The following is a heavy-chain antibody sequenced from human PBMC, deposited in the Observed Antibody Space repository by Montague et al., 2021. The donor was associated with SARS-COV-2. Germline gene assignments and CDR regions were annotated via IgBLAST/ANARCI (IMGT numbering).Heavy chain of an antibody. J-gene: IGHJ4*02. CDR2: IHYSWSN. V-gene: IGHV4-59*01. Sequence: SETLSLTCSVSGGSIGSYYWSWLRQPPGKGLEWIGHIHYSWSNTYSPSFKRRGTISIDTHKNQFPLKLSSVTAADTAVYYCARGLDPSGTYYLPYWGQGTLVTVSS. D-gene: IGHD3-10*01. CDR3: ARGLDPSGTYYLPY. CDR1: GGSIGSYY.